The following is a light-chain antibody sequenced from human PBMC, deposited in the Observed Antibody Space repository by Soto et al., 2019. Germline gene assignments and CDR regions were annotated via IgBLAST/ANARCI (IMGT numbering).Light chain of an antibody. Sequence: QSVLTQSSSASASLGSSVKLTCTLSSGHSSYIIAWHQQQPGKATPHLMKLEGSGSYNKGSGVPDRVSGSSSGADRYITISNLQFEDEADYYCETWGSNIHWVFGGGTKLTVL. CDR1: SGHSSYI. J-gene: IGLJ3*02. CDR2: LEGSGSY. V-gene: IGLV4-60*02. CDR3: ETWGSNIHWV.